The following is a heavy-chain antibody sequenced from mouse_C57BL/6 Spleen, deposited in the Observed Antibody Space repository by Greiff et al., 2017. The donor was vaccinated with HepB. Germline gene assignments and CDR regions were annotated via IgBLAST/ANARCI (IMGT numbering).Heavy chain of an antibody. Sequence: EVQLQESGPGMVKPSQSLSLTCTVTGYSITSGYDWHWIRHFPGDKLEWMGYISYSGSTNYNPSLKSRISITHDTSKNHFFLKLNSVTTEDTATYYCARDRLPFYAMDYWGQGTSVTVSS. CDR3: ARDRLPFYAMDY. D-gene: IGHD1-2*01. V-gene: IGHV3-1*01. CDR2: ISYSGST. J-gene: IGHJ4*01. CDR1: GYSITSGYD.